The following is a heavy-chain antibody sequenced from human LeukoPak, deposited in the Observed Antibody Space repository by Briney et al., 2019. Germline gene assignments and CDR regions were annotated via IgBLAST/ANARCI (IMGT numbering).Heavy chain of an antibody. CDR3: ARAGFFNSTSRYWFDP. D-gene: IGHD2-2*01. CDR2: INSDGSST. Sequence: GGSLRLSCAASGFTFSRYWMHWVRQAPGKGLVWVSRINSDGSSTIYADSVKGRFTISRDNAKNTLYLQMNSLRAEDTAVYYCARAGFFNSTSRYWFDPWGQGTLVTVSS. CDR1: GFTFSRYW. J-gene: IGHJ5*02. V-gene: IGHV3-74*01.